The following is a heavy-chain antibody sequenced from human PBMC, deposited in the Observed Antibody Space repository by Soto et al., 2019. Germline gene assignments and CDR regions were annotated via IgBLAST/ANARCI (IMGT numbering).Heavy chain of an antibody. J-gene: IGHJ6*03. D-gene: IGHD3-10*01. CDR2: IYPGDSDT. CDR3: ARHVRMYGSGSYYNYYLYYLDV. V-gene: IGHV5-51*01. CDR1: GGSFAGHG. Sequence: GESLRVPSKGAGGSFAGHGSGCVSPLPGRGLEWMGIIYPGDSDTRYSPSFQGQVTISADKSTSTAYLQWSSLKASDTAMYYCARHVRMYGSGSYYNYYLYYLDVRGKGTTVTGSS.